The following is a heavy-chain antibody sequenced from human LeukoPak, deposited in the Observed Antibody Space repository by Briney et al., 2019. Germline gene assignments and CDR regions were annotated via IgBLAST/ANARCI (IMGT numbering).Heavy chain of an antibody. V-gene: IGHV3-21*06. CDR3: ASTGCDSSGYYYV. CDR1: GFTFSSYS. Sequence: GGSLRLSCAASGFTFSSYSMNWVRQAPGKGLEWVSSISSSSSYIYYADSVKGRFTISRDNAKNSLYLQMNSLRAEDTAVYYCASTGCDSSGYYYVWGQGTLVTVSS. D-gene: IGHD3-22*01. J-gene: IGHJ4*02. CDR2: ISSSSSYI.